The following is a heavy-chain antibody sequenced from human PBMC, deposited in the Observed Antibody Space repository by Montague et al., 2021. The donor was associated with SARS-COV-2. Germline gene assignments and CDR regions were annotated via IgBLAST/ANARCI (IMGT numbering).Heavy chain of an antibody. CDR2: ISGSGGST. CDR3: ASPRGIFGVVGDGFDY. CDR1: GFTFSSYA. V-gene: IGHV3-23*01. Sequence: SLRLSCAASGFTFSSYAMSWVRQAPGKGLEWVSAISGSGGSTYYADSVKGRFTISGDNSKNTLYLQMNSLRAEDTAVYYCASPRGIFGVVGDGFDYWGQGTLVTVSS. D-gene: IGHD3-3*01. J-gene: IGHJ4*02.